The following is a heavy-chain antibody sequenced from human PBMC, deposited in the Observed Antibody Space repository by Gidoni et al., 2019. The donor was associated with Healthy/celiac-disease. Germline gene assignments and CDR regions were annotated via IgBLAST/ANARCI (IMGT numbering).Heavy chain of an antibody. D-gene: IGHD6-19*01. Sequence: QVQLVESGGGVVQPGRSLRLSCAASGFTFSSYGMHWVRQAPGKGLEWVAVISYDGSNKYYADSVKGRFTISRDNSKNTLYLQMNSLRAEDTAVYYCAKGAIAVAGRWSTDYWGQGTLVTVSS. CDR1: GFTFSSYG. CDR2: ISYDGSNK. CDR3: AKGAIAVAGRWSTDY. V-gene: IGHV3-30*18. J-gene: IGHJ4*02.